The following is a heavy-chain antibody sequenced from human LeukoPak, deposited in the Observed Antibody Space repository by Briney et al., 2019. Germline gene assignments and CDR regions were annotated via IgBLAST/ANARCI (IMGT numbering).Heavy chain of an antibody. Sequence: SETLSLTCAVYGGSFSGYYWSWIRQPPGKGLEWIGEINHSGSTNYNPSLKSRVTISVDTSKNQFSLKLSSVTAADTAVYYCARGRLGGSHSDWGQGTLVTVSS. V-gene: IGHV4-34*01. D-gene: IGHD1-26*01. CDR1: GGSFSGYY. J-gene: IGHJ4*02. CDR2: INHSGST. CDR3: ARGRLGGSHSD.